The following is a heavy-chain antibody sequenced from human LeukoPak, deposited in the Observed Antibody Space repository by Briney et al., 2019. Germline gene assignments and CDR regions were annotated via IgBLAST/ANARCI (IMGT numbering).Heavy chain of an antibody. CDR3: ARADYRKDDYYYMDV. CDR1: GFTFSSYS. Sequence: GGSLRLSCAASGFTFSSYSMNWVRQAPGKGLEWVSSISSSSYIYYADSVKGRFTISRDNAKNSLYLQMNSLRAEDTAVYYCARADYRKDDYYYMDVWGKGTTVTVSS. CDR2: ISSSSYI. D-gene: IGHD4-11*01. J-gene: IGHJ6*03. V-gene: IGHV3-21*01.